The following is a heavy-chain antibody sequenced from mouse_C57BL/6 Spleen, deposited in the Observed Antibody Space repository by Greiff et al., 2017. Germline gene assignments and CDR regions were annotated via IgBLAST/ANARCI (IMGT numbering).Heavy chain of an antibody. Sequence: LVESGAELVRPGASVTLSCKASGYTFTDYEMHWVKQTPVHGLEWIGAIDPETGGTAYNQKFKGKAILTADKSSSTAYMELRSLTSEDSAVYYCTRLDGKDYWGQGTTLTVSS. CDR2: IDPETGGT. D-gene: IGHD1-1*01. V-gene: IGHV1-15*01. CDR3: TRLDGKDY. CDR1: GYTFTDYE. J-gene: IGHJ2*01.